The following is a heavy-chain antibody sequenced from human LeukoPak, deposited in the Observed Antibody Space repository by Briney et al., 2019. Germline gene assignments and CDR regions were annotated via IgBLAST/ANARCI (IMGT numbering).Heavy chain of an antibody. CDR1: GFTFSDYY. Sequence: PGGSLRLSCAASGFTFSDYYMSWIRQAPGKGLEWVALIWYDGSKKYYADSVKGRFTISRDNSKNTLSLQMNSLRAEDTAVYYCARVAVAGTGHYYYGMDVWGQGTTATVSS. D-gene: IGHD6-19*01. J-gene: IGHJ6*02. CDR2: IWYDGSKK. CDR3: ARVAVAGTGHYYYGMDV. V-gene: IGHV3-33*08.